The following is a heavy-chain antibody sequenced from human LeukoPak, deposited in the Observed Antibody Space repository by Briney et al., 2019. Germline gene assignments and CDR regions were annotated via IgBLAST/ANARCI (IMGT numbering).Heavy chain of an antibody. V-gene: IGHV4-59*08. J-gene: IGHJ6*02. CDR3: ARHGCSGGSCYDYYYGMDV. CDR2: IYYSGST. CDR1: GGSISSYY. Sequence: SETLSLTCTVSGGSISSYYWSWIRQPPGKGLEWFGYIYYSGSTNYNPSLKSRGSISVDTSKNQFSLKLSSVSAADTAVYYCARHGCSGGSCYDYYYGMDVWGQGTTVTVSS. D-gene: IGHD2-15*01.